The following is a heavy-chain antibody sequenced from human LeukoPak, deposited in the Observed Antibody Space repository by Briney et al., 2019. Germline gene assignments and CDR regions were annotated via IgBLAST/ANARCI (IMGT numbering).Heavy chain of an antibody. D-gene: IGHD3-10*01. CDR3: AGGATPHYYGSGSYYHFDY. J-gene: IGHJ4*02. Sequence: ASVKVSCKASGYTFTSYGISWVRQAPGQGLEWMGWISAYNGNTNYAQKLQGRVTMTTDTSTSTAYMELRSLRSDDTAVYYCAGGATPHYYGSGSYYHFDYWGQGTLVTVSS. CDR1: GYTFTSYG. V-gene: IGHV1-18*01. CDR2: ISAYNGNT.